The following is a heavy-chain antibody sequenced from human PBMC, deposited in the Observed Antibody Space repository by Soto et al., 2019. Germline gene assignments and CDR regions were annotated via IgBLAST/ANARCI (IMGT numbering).Heavy chain of an antibody. CDR2: INNDGSSA. V-gene: IGHV3-74*03. CDR1: GFTFSSYW. CDR3: ARDRGYGTPFDY. J-gene: IGHJ4*02. D-gene: IGHD5-12*01. Sequence: LSCAACGFTFSSYWIHWIRQAPGKGPVWVSRINNDGSSAEYADSVKGRFTISRDNAKNTLYLQMNSLRAEDTAVYYCARDRGYGTPFDYWGQGTLVTVSS.